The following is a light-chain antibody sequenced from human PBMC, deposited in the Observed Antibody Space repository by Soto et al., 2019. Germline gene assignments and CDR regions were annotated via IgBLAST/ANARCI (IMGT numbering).Light chain of an antibody. CDR2: HAS. Sequence: IQMTQSPSTLSASIGDRVTIACRASQGISNWLAWYQQKPGKAPKLLIFHASSLESGVPSRFSGSGSGTEFTLTISSMKSDDFATYYCQQYNTYPTFGQGTKVDIK. CDR3: QQYNTYPT. CDR1: QGISNW. V-gene: IGKV1-5*01. J-gene: IGKJ1*01.